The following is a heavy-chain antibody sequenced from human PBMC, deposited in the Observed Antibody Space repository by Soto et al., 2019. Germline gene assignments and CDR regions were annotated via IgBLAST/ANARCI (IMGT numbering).Heavy chain of an antibody. CDR2: MNPNSGNT. Sequence: ASVKVSCKASGYTFTSYDINWVRQATGQGLEWMGWMNPNSGNTGYAQKFQGRVTMTRNTSISTAYMELSSLRSEDTAVYYCARGGLTYGSGTYGMDVWGQGTTVTVSS. J-gene: IGHJ6*02. CDR1: GYTFTSYD. V-gene: IGHV1-8*01. CDR3: ARGGLTYGSGTYGMDV. D-gene: IGHD3-10*01.